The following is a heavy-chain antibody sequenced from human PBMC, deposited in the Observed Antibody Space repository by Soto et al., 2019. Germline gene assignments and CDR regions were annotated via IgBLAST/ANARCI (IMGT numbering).Heavy chain of an antibody. J-gene: IGHJ6*02. CDR2: ISYDGSNK. Sequence: QVQLVQSGAEVKKPGSSVKVSCKASGGTFSSYAISWVRQAPGKGLEWVAVISYDGSNKYYADSVKGRFTISRDNSKNTLYLQMNSLRAEDTAVYYCAKDHRTGYYGMDVWGQGTTVTVSS. V-gene: IGHV3-30*04. CDR1: GGTFSSYA. CDR3: AKDHRTGYYGMDV.